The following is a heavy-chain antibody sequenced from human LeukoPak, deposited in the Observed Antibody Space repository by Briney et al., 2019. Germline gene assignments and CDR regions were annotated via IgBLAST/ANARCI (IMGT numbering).Heavy chain of an antibody. V-gene: IGHV1-18*01. CDR1: GYTFTSYG. CDR2: ISAYNGNT. Sequence: ASVKVFCKASGYTFTSYGISWVRQAPGQGLEWMGWISAYNGNTNYAQKLQGRVTMTTDTSTSTAYMELRSLRSDDTAVYYCARVQAVAGPNYFDYWGQGTLVTVSS. J-gene: IGHJ4*02. D-gene: IGHD6-19*01. CDR3: ARVQAVAGPNYFDY.